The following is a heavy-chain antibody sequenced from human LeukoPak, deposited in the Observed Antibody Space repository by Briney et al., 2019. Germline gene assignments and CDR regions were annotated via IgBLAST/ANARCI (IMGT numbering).Heavy chain of an antibody. Sequence: GGSLRLSCAASGLTFSDYYMSWIRQAPGKGLEWVSYISNSGTIISYADSVKGRFTISRDNTKNSLYLQMNSLRAEDTAVYYCARETLGVTAFDIWGQGTMVTVSS. CDR1: GLTFSDYY. J-gene: IGHJ3*02. CDR2: ISNSGTII. D-gene: IGHD2-21*02. CDR3: ARETLGVTAFDI. V-gene: IGHV3-11*01.